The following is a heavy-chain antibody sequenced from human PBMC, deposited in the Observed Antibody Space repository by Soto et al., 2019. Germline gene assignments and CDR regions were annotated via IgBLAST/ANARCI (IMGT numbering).Heavy chain of an antibody. Sequence: PGGSLRLSCAASGFTFSSYAMHWVRQAPGKGLEWVAVISYDGSNKYYADSVKGRFTISRDNSKNTLYLQMNSLRAEDTAVYYCARPYYYDSSGYSPFDYWGQGTLVTVSS. CDR3: ARPYYYDSSGYSPFDY. CDR1: GFTFSSYA. CDR2: ISYDGSNK. D-gene: IGHD3-22*01. J-gene: IGHJ4*02. V-gene: IGHV3-30-3*01.